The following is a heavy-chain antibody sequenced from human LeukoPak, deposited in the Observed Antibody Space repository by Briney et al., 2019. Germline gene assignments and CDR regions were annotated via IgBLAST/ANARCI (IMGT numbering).Heavy chain of an antibody. J-gene: IGHJ4*02. CDR1: GGSISSSSYY. Sequence: SETLSLTCTVTGGSISSSSYYWGWIRQPPGKGLEWIGSIYYSGSTYYNPSLKSRVTISVDTFKNQFSLKLSSVTAADTAVYYCARLRRYFVDYWGQGTLVTVSS. CDR3: ARLRRYFVDY. CDR2: IYYSGST. V-gene: IGHV4-39*01. D-gene: IGHD3-9*01.